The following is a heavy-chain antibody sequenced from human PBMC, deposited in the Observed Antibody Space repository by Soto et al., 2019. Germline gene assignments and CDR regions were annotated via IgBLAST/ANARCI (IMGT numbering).Heavy chain of an antibody. J-gene: IGHJ6*03. D-gene: IGHD6-13*01. CDR2: INAGNGNT. CDR1: GYTFTSYA. CDR3: ARDSTGYSSSWLYYYYYFMDV. V-gene: IGHV1-3*01. Sequence: GASVKVSCKASGYTFTSYAMHWVRQAPGQRLEWTGWINAGNGNTKYSQMFQGRVTITRDTSASTAYMELSSLRSEDTAVYYCARDSTGYSSSWLYYYYYFMDVWGKGTTVTVSS.